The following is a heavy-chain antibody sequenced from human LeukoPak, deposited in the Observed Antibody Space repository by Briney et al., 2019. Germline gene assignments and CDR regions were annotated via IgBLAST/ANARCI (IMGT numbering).Heavy chain of an antibody. CDR3: ARDRTNNYDFWSGYSEYPYFDY. J-gene: IGHJ4*02. V-gene: IGHV1-18*01. CDR2: ISAYNGNT. CDR1: GYTFTSYG. D-gene: IGHD3-3*01. Sequence: GASVKVSCKASGYTFTSYGISWVRQAPGQGLEWMGWISAYNGNTNYAQKLQGRVTMTTDTSTSTAYMELRSLRSDDTAVYYCARDRTNNYDFWSGYSEYPYFDYWGQGTLVTVSS.